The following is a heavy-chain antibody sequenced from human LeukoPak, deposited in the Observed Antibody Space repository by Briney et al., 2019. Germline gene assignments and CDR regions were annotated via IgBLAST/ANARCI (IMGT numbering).Heavy chain of an antibody. CDR1: GYTFTTYY. J-gene: IGHJ5*02. Sequence: ASVKVSYTASGYTFTTYYMHWVRQAPGQGLEWMGIINPSGGSTSYAQKFQGRVTMTRDTSTSTVYIELSSLRSEDTAVYYCARDPVSPTGWFDPWGQGTLVTVSS. V-gene: IGHV1-46*01. CDR2: INPSGGST. CDR3: ARDPVSPTGWFDP. D-gene: IGHD2/OR15-2a*01.